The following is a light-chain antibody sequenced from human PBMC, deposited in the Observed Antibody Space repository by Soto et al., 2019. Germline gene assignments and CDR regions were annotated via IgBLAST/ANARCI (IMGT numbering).Light chain of an antibody. CDR3: CSYAGSSLVV. V-gene: IGLV2-11*01. J-gene: IGLJ3*02. CDR2: DVS. CDR1: RSDVGGYNY. Sequence: QSALTQPRSVSGSPGQSVTTSCTGTRSDVGGYNYVSWYQQHPGKAPKLMIYDVSKRPSGVPDRFSGSKSDNTASLTISGLQAEDEADYYCCSYAGSSLVVFGGGTKLTVL.